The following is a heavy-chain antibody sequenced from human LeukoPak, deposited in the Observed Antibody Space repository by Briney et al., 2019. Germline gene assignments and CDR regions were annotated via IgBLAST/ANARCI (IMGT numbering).Heavy chain of an antibody. CDR3: AREEVVGATGYYYGMDV. CDR2: IKQDGSEK. V-gene: IGHV3-7*01. D-gene: IGHD1-26*01. J-gene: IGHJ6*02. Sequence: GGSLRLSCAASGFTFSSYWMSWVRQAPGKGLEWVANIKQDGSEKYYADSVKGRFTISRDNAKNSLYLQMNSLRAEDTAVYYCAREEVVGATGYYYGMDVWGQGTTVTVSS. CDR1: GFTFSSYW.